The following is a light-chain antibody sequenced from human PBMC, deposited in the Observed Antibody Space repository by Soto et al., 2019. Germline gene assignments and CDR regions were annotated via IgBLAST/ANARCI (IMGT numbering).Light chain of an antibody. J-gene: IGLJ2*01. CDR3: QAWDSGTAV. V-gene: IGLV3-1*01. Sequence: SYELTQPPSVSVSPGQTASITCSGDKLGDKYACWYQQKPGQSPVLVIYQDSKRPSGIPERYSGSNSGNTATLTLSGTQAMDGADYYCQAWDSGTAVFGGGTKLTVL. CDR1: KLGDKY. CDR2: QDS.